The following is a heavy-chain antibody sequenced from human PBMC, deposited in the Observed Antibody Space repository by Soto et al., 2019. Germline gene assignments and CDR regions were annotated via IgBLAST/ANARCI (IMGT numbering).Heavy chain of an antibody. CDR1: SYTSSSYG. Sequence: ASGNVSCQASSYTSSSYGSRRVRLAPGQGLEWMGWISAYNGNTNYAQKLQGRVTMTTDTSTSTAYMELRSLRSDDTAVYYCARMGVAAAARYFVYWGQGTLVTV. CDR3: ARMGVAAAARYFVY. V-gene: IGHV1-18*04. CDR2: ISAYNGNT. J-gene: IGHJ4*02. D-gene: IGHD6-13*01.